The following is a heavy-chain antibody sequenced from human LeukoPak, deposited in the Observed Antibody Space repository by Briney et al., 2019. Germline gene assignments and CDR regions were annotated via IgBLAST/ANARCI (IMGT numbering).Heavy chain of an antibody. Sequence: GGSLRLSCVVSGFTFSAYEIHWVRQTPGKGLEWVALISGDGNNKYYADSVKGRFTISRDNSKNTLYLQMNSLRPEDTALYYCAITHYDPAGSPNFDSWGQGTLVTVSS. CDR2: ISGDGNNK. V-gene: IGHV3-30*03. CDR1: GFTFSAYE. J-gene: IGHJ4*02. CDR3: AITHYDPAGSPNFDS. D-gene: IGHD3-22*01.